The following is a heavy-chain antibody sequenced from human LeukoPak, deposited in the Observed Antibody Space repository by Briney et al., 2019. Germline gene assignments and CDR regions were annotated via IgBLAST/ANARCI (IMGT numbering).Heavy chain of an antibody. D-gene: IGHD2-8*01. CDR3: DRLKDDVTKFDY. J-gene: IGHJ4*02. CDR2: INQDVSRT. Sequence: GGSLRLSCEASGFAFSSYWMGWVRQAPGKGLEWVASINQDVSRTHYVDSVKGRFTISRDNAKSSVFLQMTSLSVEDGAVFYCDRLKDDVTKFDYWGQGTLVTVSS. V-gene: IGHV3-7*01. CDR1: GFAFSSYW.